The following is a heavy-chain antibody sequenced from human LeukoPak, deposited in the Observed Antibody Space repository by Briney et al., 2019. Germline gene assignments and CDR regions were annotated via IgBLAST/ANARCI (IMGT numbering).Heavy chain of an antibody. V-gene: IGHV1-8*03. CDR1: GYTLTSYD. Sequence: ASVKVSCKASGYTLTSYDINWVRQATGQGLEWMGWMNPNSGNTGYAQKFQGRVTITRNTSISTAYMELSSLRSEDTAVYYCARNARYCSSTSCSPNWFDPWGQGTLVTVSS. J-gene: IGHJ5*02. CDR3: ARNARYCSSTSCSPNWFDP. D-gene: IGHD2-2*01. CDR2: MNPNSGNT.